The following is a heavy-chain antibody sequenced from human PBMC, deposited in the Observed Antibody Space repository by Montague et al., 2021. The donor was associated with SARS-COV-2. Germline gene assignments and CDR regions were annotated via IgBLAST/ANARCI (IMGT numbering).Heavy chain of an antibody. V-gene: IGHV4-31*03. D-gene: IGHD3-22*01. CDR1: GGSISSGVYY. J-gene: IGHJ3*02. CDR2: IYYSGST. Sequence: TLSLTCTVSGGSISSGVYYWSWIRQHPGKGLEWIGYIYYSGSTYYNPSLKSRVTISVDTSKNQFSLKLSSVTAADTAVYYCARAGTITMIVVVIDSFDIWGQGTMVTVSS. CDR3: ARAGTITMIVVVIDSFDI.